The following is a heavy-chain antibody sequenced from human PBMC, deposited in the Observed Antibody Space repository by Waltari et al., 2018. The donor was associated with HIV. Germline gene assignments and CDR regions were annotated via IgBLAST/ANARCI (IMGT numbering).Heavy chain of an antibody. CDR1: GYNFTGYY. V-gene: IGHV1-2*02. J-gene: IGHJ4*02. D-gene: IGHD1-26*01. CDR2: INRNSGNT. Sequence: QVQLLQSGPEVRKPGASVKVSCRASGYNFTGYYMHWVRQAPGQGLEWVGGINRNSGNTHLAQKFKGKVTMTRVTSIRTAYLEMRRLKSDDTASYYCSRDGVGDAAFDYWGQGTLVTVS. CDR3: SRDGVGDAAFDY.